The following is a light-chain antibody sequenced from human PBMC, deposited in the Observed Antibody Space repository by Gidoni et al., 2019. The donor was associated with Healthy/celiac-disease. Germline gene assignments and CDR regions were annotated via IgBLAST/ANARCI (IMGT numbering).Light chain of an antibody. Sequence: DIQMTQSPSSLSASVGDRVTITCRASQSSSSYLNWYQQKPGKAPKLLIYAASSLQSGIPSRFSGSGSGTDFTLTISSLQPEDCATYYCQQSYSTPEAFGTGTKVEIK. CDR1: QSSSSY. CDR2: AAS. J-gene: IGKJ3*01. V-gene: IGKV1-39*01. CDR3: QQSYSTPEA.